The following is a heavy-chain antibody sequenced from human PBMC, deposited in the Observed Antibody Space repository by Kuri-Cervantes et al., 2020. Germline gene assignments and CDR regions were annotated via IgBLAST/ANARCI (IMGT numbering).Heavy chain of an antibody. CDR3: MVAASTTDY. CDR1: GFTFSSYG. J-gene: IGHJ4*02. CDR2: ILYDGSNK. D-gene: IGHD6-13*01. Sequence: GGFLRLSCAASGFTFSSYGMHWVRQAPGKGLEWVAVILYDGSNKYYADSVKGRFTISRDNSKNTLYMEMNRVKTDDTAVYFCMVAASTTDYWGQGTLVTVSS. V-gene: IGHV3-30*03.